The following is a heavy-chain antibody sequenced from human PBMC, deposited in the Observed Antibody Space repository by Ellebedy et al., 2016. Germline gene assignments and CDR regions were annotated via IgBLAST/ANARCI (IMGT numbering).Heavy chain of an antibody. Sequence: GGSLRLSXAASGFTFSSYPMQWVRQAPGKGLEWVAVISYDGSKNYYADSVKGRFTISRDNSKNTLYLQMNSLRAEDTAVYYCAKDRPDFWSGYRYGYFDLWGRGTLVTVSS. D-gene: IGHD3-3*01. J-gene: IGHJ2*01. CDR2: ISYDGSKN. V-gene: IGHV3-30-3*01. CDR3: AKDRPDFWSGYRYGYFDL. CDR1: GFTFSSYP.